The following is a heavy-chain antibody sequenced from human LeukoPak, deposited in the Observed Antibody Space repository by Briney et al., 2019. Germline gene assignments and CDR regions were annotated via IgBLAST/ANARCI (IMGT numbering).Heavy chain of an antibody. CDR1: GGSISGHY. V-gene: IGHV4-59*11. CDR2: IHYSGKA. CDR3: ARFGVDYDMDV. J-gene: IGHJ6*02. Sequence: SETLSLTCTVSGGSISGHYWTWVRQPPGEGLEWIGQIHYSGKADYNPSLRSRVTISVDTSKNQMSLKVTSVTAADTAVYYCARFGVDYDMDVWGQGTTVTVS. D-gene: IGHD3-16*01.